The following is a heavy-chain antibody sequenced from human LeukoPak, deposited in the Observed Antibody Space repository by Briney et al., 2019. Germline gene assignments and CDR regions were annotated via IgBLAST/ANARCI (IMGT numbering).Heavy chain of an antibody. D-gene: IGHD2-15*01. Sequence: GGSLRLSCAASGFTFSSYAMSWVRQAPGKGLEWVSGISDSGGSTDYADSVKGRFTISRDNSQNTVYLQMDSLRAEDTAVYYCTTRLQHHFDYWGQGTQATVSS. CDR3: TTRLQHHFDY. CDR2: ISDSGGST. V-gene: IGHV3-23*01. CDR1: GFTFSSYA. J-gene: IGHJ4*02.